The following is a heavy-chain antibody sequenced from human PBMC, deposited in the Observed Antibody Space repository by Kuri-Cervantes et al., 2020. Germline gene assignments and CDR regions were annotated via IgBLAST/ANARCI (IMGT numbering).Heavy chain of an antibody. Sequence: GESLKISCAASGFTFSSYWMHWVRQAPGKGLVWVSRINSDGSSTSYADSVKGRFTISRDNAKNTLYLQMNSLRAEDTAVYYCARASLPYFDWLFSDAFDIWGQGTMVTVSS. J-gene: IGHJ3*02. CDR3: ARASLPYFDWLFSDAFDI. D-gene: IGHD3-9*01. CDR1: GFTFSSYW. CDR2: INSDGSST. V-gene: IGHV3-74*01.